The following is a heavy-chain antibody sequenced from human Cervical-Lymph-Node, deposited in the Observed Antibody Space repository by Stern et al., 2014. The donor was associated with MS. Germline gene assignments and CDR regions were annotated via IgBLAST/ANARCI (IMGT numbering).Heavy chain of an antibody. Sequence: VQLVQSGGGVVQPGRSLRLSCAASGFTFSSYGMHWVRQAPGKGLEWVAVIWYDGSNKYYADSVKGRFTISRDNSKNTLYLQMNSLRAEDTAVYYCARGGSGSPQWDYFDYWGQGTLVTVSS. D-gene: IGHD3-10*01. V-gene: IGHV3-33*01. CDR3: ARGGSGSPQWDYFDY. CDR2: IWYDGSNK. J-gene: IGHJ4*02. CDR1: GFTFSSYG.